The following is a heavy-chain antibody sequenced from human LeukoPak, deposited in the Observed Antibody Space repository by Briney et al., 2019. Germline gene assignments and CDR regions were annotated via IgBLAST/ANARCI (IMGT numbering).Heavy chain of an antibody. D-gene: IGHD3-16*01. CDR2: TSYDGSTK. J-gene: IGHJ4*02. V-gene: IGHV3-30*01. CDR1: GFTFSSYA. CDR3: VEARGGYFDY. Sequence: PGGSLRLSCAASGFTFSSYAMHWVRQAPGMGLDWVAVTSYDGSTKYYADSVKGRFTISRDNSKNTLYLQMNSLRAEDTAVYYCVEARGGYFDYWGQGTMVTVSS.